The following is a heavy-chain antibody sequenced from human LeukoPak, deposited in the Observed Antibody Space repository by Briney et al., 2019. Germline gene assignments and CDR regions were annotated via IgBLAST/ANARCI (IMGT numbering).Heavy chain of an antibody. CDR1: GGTFSSYA. J-gene: IGHJ4*02. Sequence: SVKVSCKASGGTFSSYAISWVRQAPGQGLEWMGRIIPILGIANYAQKFQGRVTITADKSTSTAYMELSSLRSEDTVVYYCASAHVDTAMDFDYWGQGTLVTVSS. D-gene: IGHD5-18*01. CDR2: IIPILGIA. V-gene: IGHV1-69*04. CDR3: ASAHVDTAMDFDY.